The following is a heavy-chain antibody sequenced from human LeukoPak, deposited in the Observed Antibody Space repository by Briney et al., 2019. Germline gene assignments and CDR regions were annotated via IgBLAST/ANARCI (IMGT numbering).Heavy chain of an antibody. D-gene: IGHD3-3*01. V-gene: IGHV4-59*01. Sequence: SETLSLTCTLCGGSISNYYWNWVRQPPGKALEWLGYIYSSGSTKYSPSLKIRVTISVDTSKNQFSLKLSSVTAADTAVYYCARNDFWNGYWGGWNYWGQGTLVTVSS. J-gene: IGHJ4*02. CDR3: ARNDFWNGYWGGWNY. CDR1: GGSISNYY. CDR2: IYSSGST.